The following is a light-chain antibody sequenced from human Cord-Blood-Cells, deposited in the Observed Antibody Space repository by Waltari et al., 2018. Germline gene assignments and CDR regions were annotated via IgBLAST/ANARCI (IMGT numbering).Light chain of an antibody. V-gene: IGKV1-5*03. CDR3: QQYNSYSPLT. CDR2: KAS. J-gene: IGKJ4*01. Sequence: DIQMTQSPSTLSASVGDRVTITCRASERIGSWLAWYQQKPGKAPKLLIYKASSLESGVPSRFSGSGSGTEFTLTISSLQPDDFATYYCQQYNSYSPLTFGGGTKVEIK. CDR1: ERIGSW.